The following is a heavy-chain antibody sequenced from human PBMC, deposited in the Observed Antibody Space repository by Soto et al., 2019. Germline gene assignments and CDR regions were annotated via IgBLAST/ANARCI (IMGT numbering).Heavy chain of an antibody. V-gene: IGHV3-15*07. CDR3: TTTPRISMVRGVIIKADGMDV. J-gene: IGHJ6*02. D-gene: IGHD3-10*01. CDR1: GFTFSNAW. Sequence: EVQLVESGGGLVKPGGSLRLSCAASGFTFSNAWMNWVRQTPGKGLEWVGRIKSKTDGGTTDYAAPVNGRFTISRDDSENTLYLQMNSLKIEDTAVYYCTTTPRISMVRGVIIKADGMDVWGQGTTVTVSS. CDR2: IKSKTDGGTT.